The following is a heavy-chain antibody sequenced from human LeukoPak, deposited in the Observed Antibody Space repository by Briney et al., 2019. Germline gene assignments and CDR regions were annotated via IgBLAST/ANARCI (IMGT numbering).Heavy chain of an antibody. CDR3: VKNGDYFLAH. D-gene: IGHD4-17*01. V-gene: IGHV4-59*12. CDR1: GGSISSYY. CDR2: IYYSGST. Sequence: SETLSLTCTVSGGSISSYYWSWIRQPPGKGLEWIGYIYYSGSTNYNPSLKSRVTISVDTSKNQFSLKLNSVTAADTAVYYCVKNGDYFLAHWGQGTLVSVSS. J-gene: IGHJ4*02.